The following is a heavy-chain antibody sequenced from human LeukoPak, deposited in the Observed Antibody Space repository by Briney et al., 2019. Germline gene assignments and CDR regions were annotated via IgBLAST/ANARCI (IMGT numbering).Heavy chain of an antibody. CDR2: ISSDGSNK. CDR3: ARETLGWFDP. CDR1: GFTFSDYP. Sequence: PGGSLRLSCAASGFTFSDYPMDWVRQSPGKGLEWVAIISSDGSNKYYADSAKGRFTISRDNSKNTLYLQMSSLRAEDTAVYYCARETLGWFDPWGQGTLVTVSS. J-gene: IGHJ5*02. V-gene: IGHV3-30-3*01.